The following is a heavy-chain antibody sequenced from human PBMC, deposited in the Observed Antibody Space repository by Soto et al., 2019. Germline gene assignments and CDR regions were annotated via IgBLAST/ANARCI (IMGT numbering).Heavy chain of an antibody. Sequence: GGSLRLSCAASGFTFSIYGMHWVRHAPGKGLEWVAVIWYDGSNKYYADSVKGRFTISRDNSKNTLYLQMNSLRAEDTAVYYCARSEWTDYYDSRGYFDYWGQGTLVTVSS. CDR3: ARSEWTDYYDSRGYFDY. D-gene: IGHD3-22*01. J-gene: IGHJ4*02. V-gene: IGHV3-33*01. CDR2: IWYDGSNK. CDR1: GFTFSIYG.